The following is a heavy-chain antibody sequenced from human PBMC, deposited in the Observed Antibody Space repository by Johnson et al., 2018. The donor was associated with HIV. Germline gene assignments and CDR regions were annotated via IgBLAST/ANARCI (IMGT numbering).Heavy chain of an antibody. D-gene: IGHD6-19*01. Sequence: VQLVESGGGLVQPGGSLRLSCAASGFTVSSNYMSWVRQAPGKGLEWVANIKQDGSEKYYVDSVKGRFTISRDNAKNSLYLQMNSLRAEDTAVYYCARRSSGWYGAFDIWGQGTMVTVSS. V-gene: IGHV3-7*01. CDR1: GFTVSSNY. CDR3: ARRSSGWYGAFDI. CDR2: IKQDGSEK. J-gene: IGHJ3*02.